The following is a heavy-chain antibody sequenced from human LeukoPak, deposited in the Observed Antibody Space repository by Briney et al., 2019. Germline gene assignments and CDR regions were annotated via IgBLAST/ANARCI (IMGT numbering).Heavy chain of an antibody. D-gene: IGHD5-12*01. CDR2: IYYSGST. Sequence: PSETLSLTCTVSGGSISGYFWIWIRQPPGKGLEWIGYIYYSGSTNYNPSLKSRVTISVDTSKNQFSLNLNSVTPADTAVYYCARHKYSGYERVFDYWGQGTLVTVSS. V-gene: IGHV4-59*08. CDR3: ARHKYSGYERVFDY. J-gene: IGHJ4*02. CDR1: GGSISGYF.